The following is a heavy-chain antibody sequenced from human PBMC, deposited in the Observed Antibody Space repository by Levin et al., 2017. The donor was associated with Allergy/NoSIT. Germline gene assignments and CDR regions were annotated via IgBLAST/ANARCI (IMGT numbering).Heavy chain of an antibody. J-gene: IGHJ4*02. V-gene: IGHV3-53*01. D-gene: IGHD3-22*01. CDR3: ARGCDDSSGYWCFDG. Sequence: GGSLRLSCAASVFIVSTNYMSWVRQAPGKGLEWVSLIHIDGNIIQADSVKGRFTISRDNSKNTVYLQMSSLRDEDTAVYYCARGCDDSSGYWCFDGWGQGTLVTGSS. CDR1: VFIVSTNY. CDR2: IHIDGNI.